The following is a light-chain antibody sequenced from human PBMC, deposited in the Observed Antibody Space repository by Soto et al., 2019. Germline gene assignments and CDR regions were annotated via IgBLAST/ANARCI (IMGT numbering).Light chain of an antibody. CDR3: AAWDDSLSGLV. Sequence: QSVLTQPPSTSGTPGQRVTISCSGSSSNIGINYVYWYQQFPGTAPKLLIQRNNQRPSGVPDRFSGSRSGTSASLAISGLRSGDEAEYYCAAWDDSLSGLVFGGGTKLTVL. CDR1: SSNIGINY. CDR2: RNN. V-gene: IGLV1-47*01. J-gene: IGLJ3*02.